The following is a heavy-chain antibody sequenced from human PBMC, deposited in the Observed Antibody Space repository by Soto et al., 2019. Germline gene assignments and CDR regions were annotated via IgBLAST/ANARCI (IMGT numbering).Heavy chain of an antibody. CDR1: GYTFTSYA. CDR2: INAGNGNT. CDR3: ARVVGAYYYMDV. V-gene: IGHV1-3*01. Sequence: GASVKVSCKASGYTFTSYAMHWVRQAPGQRLEWMGWINAGNGNTKYSQKFQGRVTITRDTSASTAYMELSSLRSEDTAVYYCARVVGAYYYMDVWGKGTTVTVSS. D-gene: IGHD1-26*01. J-gene: IGHJ6*03.